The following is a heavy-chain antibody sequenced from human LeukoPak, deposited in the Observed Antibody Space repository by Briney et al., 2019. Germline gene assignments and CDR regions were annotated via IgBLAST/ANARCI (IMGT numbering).Heavy chain of an antibody. CDR1: GGSVSSGSYY. CDR2: IYYSGST. J-gene: IGHJ4*02. V-gene: IGHV4-30-4*08. CDR3: ARTVVTPHLFDY. Sequence: SETLSLTCTVSGGSVSSGSYYWSWIRQHPGKGLEWIGYIYYSGSTYYNPSLKSRVTISVDTSKNQFSLKLSSVTAADTAVYYCARTVVTPHLFDYWGQGTLVTVSS. D-gene: IGHD4-23*01.